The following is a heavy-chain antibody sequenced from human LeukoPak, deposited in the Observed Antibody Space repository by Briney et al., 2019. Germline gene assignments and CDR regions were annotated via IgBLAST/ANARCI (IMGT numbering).Heavy chain of an antibody. J-gene: IGHJ5*02. D-gene: IGHD4-17*01. Sequence: SETLSLTCAVYGGSFSGYYWSWIRQPPGKGLEWIGEINHSGSTNYNPSLKSRVTISVDTSKNQFSLKLSSVTAADTAVYYCARQGTYGDFAWGQGTLVTVSS. CDR1: GGSFSGYY. V-gene: IGHV4-34*01. CDR2: INHSGST. CDR3: ARQGTYGDFA.